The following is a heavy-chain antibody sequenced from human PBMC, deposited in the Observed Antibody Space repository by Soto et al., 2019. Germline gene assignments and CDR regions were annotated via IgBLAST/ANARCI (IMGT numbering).Heavy chain of an antibody. J-gene: IGHJ4*02. CDR3: ALTRRSSLLEVAGPGFEY. CDR2: LPYEGSEE. CDR1: GFNFGVFG. V-gene: IGHV3-30*03. Sequence: SLRLSCAASGFNFGVFGMHWVRQAPGKGLEWLSVLPYEGSEEYYADSVRGRFTISRDNSKNTLFLQMDSLRVDDTGVYYCALTRRSSLLEVAGPGFEYWGQGTLVTVSS. D-gene: IGHD6-19*01.